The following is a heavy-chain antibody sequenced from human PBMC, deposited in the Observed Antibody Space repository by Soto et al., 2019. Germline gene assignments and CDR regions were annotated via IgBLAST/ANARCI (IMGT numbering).Heavy chain of an antibody. CDR3: ARYPTYSYKGPSDS. CDR2: IYYSVST. D-gene: IGHD2-15*01. Sequence: SETLSLTCTVSGGSISSSSYYWGWILHPPGKGLEWIGSIYYSVSTYYNPSLKSRVTISVDTSKNQFSLKLSSVTAADTAVYYCARYPTYSYKGPSDSWGQGTMVTFSS. V-gene: IGHV4-39*01. CDR1: GGSISSSSYY. J-gene: IGHJ4*02.